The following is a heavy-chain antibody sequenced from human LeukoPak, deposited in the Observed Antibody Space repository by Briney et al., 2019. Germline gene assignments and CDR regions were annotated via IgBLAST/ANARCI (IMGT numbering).Heavy chain of an antibody. CDR1: GGSISSGGYY. D-gene: IGHD3-10*01. J-gene: IGHJ4*02. V-gene: IGHV4-31*03. CDR2: IYYSGST. Sequence: SETLSLTCTVSGGSISSGGYYWSWIRQHPGKGLEWIGYIYYSGSTYYNPSLKSRVTISVDTSKNQFSLKLSSVTAADTAVYYCAARGSGSLYFDYWGQGTLVTVSS. CDR3: AARGSGSLYFDY.